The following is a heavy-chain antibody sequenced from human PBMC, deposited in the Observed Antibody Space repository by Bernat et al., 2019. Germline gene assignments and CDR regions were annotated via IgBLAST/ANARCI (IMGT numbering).Heavy chain of an antibody. V-gene: IGHV4-34*01. CDR3: ARGWRDSGYSSSWGNYYYYMDV. Sequence: QVQLQQWGAGLLKPSETLSLTCAVYGGSFSGYYWSWIRQPPGKGLEWIGEINHSGSTNYNPSLKSRVTISVDTSKNQFSLKLSSVTAADKAVYYCARGWRDSGYSSSWGNYYYYMDVWGKGTTVTVSS. CDR2: INHSGST. J-gene: IGHJ6*03. D-gene: IGHD6-19*01. CDR1: GGSFSGYY.